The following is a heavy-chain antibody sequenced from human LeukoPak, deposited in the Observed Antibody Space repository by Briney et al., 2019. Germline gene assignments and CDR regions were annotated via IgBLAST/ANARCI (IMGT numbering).Heavy chain of an antibody. CDR1: GYTFTGYY. CDR3: ARGRTGYCSGGSCYDGSAY. CDR2: INPNSGGT. J-gene: IGHJ4*02. Sequence: ASVKVSCKASGYTFTGYYMHWVRQAPGQGLEWMGWINPNSGGTNYAQKFQGRVTITRNTSISTAYMELSSLRSEDTSVYYCARGRTGYCSGGSCYDGSAYWGQGTLVTVSS. V-gene: IGHV1-2*02. D-gene: IGHD2-15*01.